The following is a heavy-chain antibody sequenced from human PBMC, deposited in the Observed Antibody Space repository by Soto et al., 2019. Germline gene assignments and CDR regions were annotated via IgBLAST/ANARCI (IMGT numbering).Heavy chain of an antibody. CDR2: IIPIFGTA. Sequence: GASVKVSCKASGGTFSSYAISWVRQAPGQGLEWMGGIIPIFGTANYAQKFQGRVTITADKSTSTAYMELSSLRSEDTAVYYCARAVAAAGTGKSYGMDVWGQGXTVTVSS. CDR1: GGTFSSYA. CDR3: ARAVAAAGTGKSYGMDV. J-gene: IGHJ6*02. V-gene: IGHV1-69*06. D-gene: IGHD6-13*01.